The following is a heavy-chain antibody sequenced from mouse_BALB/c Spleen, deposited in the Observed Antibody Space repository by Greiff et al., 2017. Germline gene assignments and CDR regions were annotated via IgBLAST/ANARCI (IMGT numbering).Heavy chain of an antibody. CDR1: GYTFTSSW. D-gene: IGHD2-14*01. CDR3: ARGRYDGGYAMDY. V-gene: IGHV1S130*01. Sequence: QVQLQQSGSVLVRPGASVKLSCKASGYTFTSSWMHWAKQRPGQGLEWIGEIHPNSGNTNYNEKFKGKATLTVDTSSSTAYVDLSSLTSEDSAVYYCARGRYDGGYAMDYWGQGTSVTVSS. J-gene: IGHJ4*01. CDR2: IHPNSGNT.